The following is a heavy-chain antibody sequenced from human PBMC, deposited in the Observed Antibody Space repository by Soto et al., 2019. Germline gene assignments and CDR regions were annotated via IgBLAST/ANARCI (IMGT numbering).Heavy chain of an antibody. D-gene: IGHD2-15*01. J-gene: IGHJ5*02. CDR1: GYTFTSYG. V-gene: IGHV1-18*01. Sequence: QVQLVPSGAEVKKPGASVKVSCKASGYTFTSYGISWVRQAPGQGHEWMGWISAYNGNTNNARKLQGRGTMTTDKATNPAYMELRSLRSDDTVVYYCARNARKLLLPQSWGQGALVTVSS. CDR2: ISAYNGNT. CDR3: ARNARKLLLPQS.